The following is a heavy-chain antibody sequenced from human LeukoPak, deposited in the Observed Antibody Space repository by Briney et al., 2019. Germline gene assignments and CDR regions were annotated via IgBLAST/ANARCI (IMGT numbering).Heavy chain of an antibody. CDR3: ASISGSSWPPYYYYYGMDV. Sequence: ASVKVSCKASGYTFTGYYMHWVRQAPGQGLEWMGGSNPNSGGTNYAQKFQGRVTMPRDTSISTAYMELSRLRSDDTAVYYCASISGSSWPPYYYYYGMDVWGQGTTVTVSS. D-gene: IGHD6-13*01. CDR2: SNPNSGGT. CDR1: GYTFTGYY. V-gene: IGHV1-2*02. J-gene: IGHJ6*02.